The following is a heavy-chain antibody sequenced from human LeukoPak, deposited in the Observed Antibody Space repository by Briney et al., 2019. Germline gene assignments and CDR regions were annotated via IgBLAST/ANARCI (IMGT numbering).Heavy chain of an antibody. CDR1: GFTFDDYA. D-gene: IGHD6-19*01. V-gene: IGHV3-9*01. CDR2: ISWNSGSI. CDR3: AKDRAVAGTQPYFDY. J-gene: IGHJ4*02. Sequence: GGSLRLSCAASGFTFDDYAMHWVRQAPGKGLEWVSGISWNSGSIGYADSVKGRFTISRDNAKNSLYLQMNSLRAEDTTLYYCAKDRAVAGTQPYFDYWGQGTLVTVSS.